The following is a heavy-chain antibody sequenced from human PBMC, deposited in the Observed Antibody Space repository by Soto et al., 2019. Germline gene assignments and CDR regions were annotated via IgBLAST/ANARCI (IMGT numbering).Heavy chain of an antibody. CDR1: GYSFITSYH. V-gene: IGHV1-46*01. D-gene: IGHD1-26*01. CDR3: ARDLAKGGGSAGFDY. Sequence: GSSVKVSCKASGYSFITSYHMHWVRQAPGQGLEWMGIINPTGSMTRYSQKFQGRLTMNRDTSTDTDYMELSNLTSEDTAVYYCARDLAKGGGSAGFDYWG. CDR2: INPTGSMT. J-gene: IGHJ4*01.